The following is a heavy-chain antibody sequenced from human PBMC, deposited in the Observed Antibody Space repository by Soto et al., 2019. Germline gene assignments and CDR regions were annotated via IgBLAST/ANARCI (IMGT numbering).Heavy chain of an antibody. Sequence: QVQLVQSGAEVKKPGSSVKVSCKASGGTFSSYAISWVRQAPGQGREWMGGIIPIFGTANYAQKFQGRVTITADESTSTAYMELSSLRSEDTAVYYCARDLFRIAAAGTAASDYWGQGTLVTVSS. CDR1: GGTFSSYA. V-gene: IGHV1-69*01. CDR3: ARDLFRIAAAGTAASDY. D-gene: IGHD6-13*01. CDR2: IIPIFGTA. J-gene: IGHJ4*02.